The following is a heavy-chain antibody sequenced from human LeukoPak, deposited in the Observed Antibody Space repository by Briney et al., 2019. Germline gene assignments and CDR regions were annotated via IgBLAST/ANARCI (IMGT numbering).Heavy chain of an antibody. CDR2: IYYSGST. V-gene: IGHV4-30-4*01. CDR3: AAGTGGGNSDGAFDI. CDR1: GGSISSGDYY. J-gene: IGHJ3*02. D-gene: IGHD4-23*01. Sequence: SETLSLTCTVSGGSISSGDYYWSWIRQPPGKGLEWIGYIYYSGSTYYNPSLKSRVTISVDTSKNQFSLKLSSVTAADTALYYCAAGTGGGNSDGAFDIWGQGTMVTVSS.